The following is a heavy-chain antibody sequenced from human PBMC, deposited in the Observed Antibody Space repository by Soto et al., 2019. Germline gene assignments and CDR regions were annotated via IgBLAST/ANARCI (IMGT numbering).Heavy chain of an antibody. Sequence: GGSLRLSCAASGFTFSSYAMSWVRQAPGKGLEWVSAISGSGGSTYYADSVKGRFTISRDNSKNTLYLQMNSLRAEDTAVYYCAKAPTGVVVVAVDYWGQGTLVTVSS. J-gene: IGHJ4*02. V-gene: IGHV3-23*01. CDR3: AKAPTGVVVVAVDY. CDR1: GFTFSSYA. CDR2: ISGSGGST. D-gene: IGHD2-15*01.